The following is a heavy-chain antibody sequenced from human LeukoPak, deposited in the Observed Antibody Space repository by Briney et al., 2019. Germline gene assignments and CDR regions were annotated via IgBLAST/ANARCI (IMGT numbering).Heavy chain of an antibody. Sequence: SETLSLTCAVYGGSFSGYYWSWIRQPPGKGLEWIGEINHSGSTNYNPSLKSRVTISVDTSKNQSSLKLSSVTAADTAVYYCARLGMLTGYYKGGYFDYWGQGTLVTVSS. CDR3: ARLGMLTGYYKGGYFDY. V-gene: IGHV4-34*01. CDR1: GGSFSGYY. J-gene: IGHJ4*02. CDR2: INHSGST. D-gene: IGHD3-9*01.